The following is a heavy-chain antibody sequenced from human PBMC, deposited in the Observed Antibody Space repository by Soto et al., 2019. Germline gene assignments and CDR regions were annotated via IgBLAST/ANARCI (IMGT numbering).Heavy chain of an antibody. Sequence: SVKVSCKASGGIFSSYAISWVRQAPGQGLEWMGGIIPIFGTANYAQKFQGRVTITADESTSTAYMELSSLRSEDTAVYYCARVMVRGPYGMDVWGQGTAVTVS. CDR3: ARVMVRGPYGMDV. CDR1: GGIFSSYA. D-gene: IGHD3-10*01. V-gene: IGHV1-69*13. J-gene: IGHJ6*02. CDR2: IIPIFGTA.